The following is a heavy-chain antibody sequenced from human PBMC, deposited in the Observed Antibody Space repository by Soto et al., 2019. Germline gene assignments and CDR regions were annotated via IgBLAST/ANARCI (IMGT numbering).Heavy chain of an antibody. CDR1: GGSINNHY. CDR3: ARANWYSEY. D-gene: IGHD7-27*01. Sequence: QVHLQESGPGLVKPSETLSLTCTVSGGSINNHYWSWIRQPPGKGLEWIGYIYYTGSTNYNPSRQCRLTMSVDTSKVPCSLNLNSLTAADTAIYYCARANWYSEYWGQGTLVTVSS. CDR2: IYYTGST. J-gene: IGHJ4*02. V-gene: IGHV4-59*11.